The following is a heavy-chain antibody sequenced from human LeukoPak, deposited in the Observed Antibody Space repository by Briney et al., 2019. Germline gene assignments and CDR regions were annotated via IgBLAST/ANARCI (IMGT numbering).Heavy chain of an antibody. V-gene: IGHV3-48*03. Sequence: GESLRLSCAASGFTFSSYEMNWVRQAPGKGLEWVSYISSSGSTIYYADSVKGRFTISRDNAKNSLYLQMNSLRAEDTAVYYCAIGYDYGDYEGLDYWGQGTLVTVSS. D-gene: IGHD4-17*01. CDR3: AIGYDYGDYEGLDY. J-gene: IGHJ4*02. CDR1: GFTFSSYE. CDR2: ISSSGSTI.